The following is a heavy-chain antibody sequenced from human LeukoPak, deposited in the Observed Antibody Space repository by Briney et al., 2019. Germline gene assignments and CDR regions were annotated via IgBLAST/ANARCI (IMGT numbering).Heavy chain of an antibody. CDR2: ISAYNGNT. J-gene: IGHJ3*02. V-gene: IGHV1-18*01. CDR1: GYTFTSHG. CDR3: ARGGITMVRGVIDAFDI. D-gene: IGHD3-10*01. Sequence: GASVTVSCKASGYTFTSHGIRWVRQAPGQGLEWMGWISAYNGNTNYAQKLQGRVTMTTDTSTSTAYMELRSLRSDDTAVYYCARGGITMVRGVIDAFDIWGQGTMVTVSS.